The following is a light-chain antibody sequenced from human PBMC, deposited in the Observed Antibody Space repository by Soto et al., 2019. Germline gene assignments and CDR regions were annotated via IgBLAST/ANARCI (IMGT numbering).Light chain of an antibody. J-gene: IGKJ5*01. CDR2: DAS. CDR3: QQYHNWPIT. Sequence: DIVLTQPPATLSLSPGERATLSCRASQSVSSNLAWHQQKPGQAPRILMYDASTRATGIPARFSGSGSGADFTLTISSLQSEDFAVYYCQQYHNWPITFGQGTRLEIK. CDR1: QSVSSN. V-gene: IGKV3-15*01.